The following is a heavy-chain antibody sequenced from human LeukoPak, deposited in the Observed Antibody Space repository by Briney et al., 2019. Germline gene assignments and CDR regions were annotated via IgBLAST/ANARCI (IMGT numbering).Heavy chain of an antibody. CDR1: GGSISSYY. CDR2: INHSGST. V-gene: IGHV4-34*01. CDR3: TIGLRWSLGYNWFDP. J-gene: IGHJ5*02. Sequence: PSETLSLTCTVSGGSISSYYWSWIRQPPGKGLEWIGEINHSGSTNYNPSLKSRVTISVDTSKNQFSLKLSSVTAADTAVYYCTIGLRWSLGYNWFDPWGQGTLVTVSS. D-gene: IGHD2-15*01.